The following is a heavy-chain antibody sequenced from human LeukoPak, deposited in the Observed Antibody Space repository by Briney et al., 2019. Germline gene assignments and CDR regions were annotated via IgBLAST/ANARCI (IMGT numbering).Heavy chain of an antibody. Sequence: GASVKVSCKAFGYTFTSNYMHWVRQAPGQGPEWMGVISPSGGSTTYAQKFQGRVTLTRDMSTSTDYLELSSLRSEDTAVYYCARDLGYCSGGSCLTIPNPHYYYYYMDVWGKGTTVTISS. V-gene: IGHV1-46*01. D-gene: IGHD2-15*01. CDR1: GYTFTSNY. CDR2: ISPSGGST. CDR3: ARDLGYCSGGSCLTIPNPHYYYYYMDV. J-gene: IGHJ6*03.